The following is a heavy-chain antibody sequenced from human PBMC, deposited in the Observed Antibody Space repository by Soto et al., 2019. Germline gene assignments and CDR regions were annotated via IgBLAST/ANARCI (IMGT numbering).Heavy chain of an antibody. Sequence: GASVKVSCKASGYTFTSYGISWVRQAPGQGLEWMGWISAYNGNTNYAQKLQGRVTMTTDTSTSTAYMELRSLRSDDTAVYYCARDNLPLSFSVHDAFDIWGQGTMVTVSS. D-gene: IGHD3-3*02. CDR3: ARDNLPLSFSVHDAFDI. V-gene: IGHV1-18*01. CDR1: GYTFTSYG. J-gene: IGHJ3*02. CDR2: ISAYNGNT.